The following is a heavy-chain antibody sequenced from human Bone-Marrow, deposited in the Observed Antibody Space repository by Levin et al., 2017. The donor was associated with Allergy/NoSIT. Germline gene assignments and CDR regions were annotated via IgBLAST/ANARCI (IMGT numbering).Heavy chain of an antibody. J-gene: IGHJ3*02. CDR1: GFIFSIYS. CDR3: ARGIIGDVRVAHKEAFDI. CDR2: ISSSGSAL. V-gene: IGHV3-21*01. D-gene: IGHD2-8*02. Sequence: GESLKISCTVSGFIFSIYSINWVRQAPGKGLEWVSSISSSGSALYYVDSVKGRFTISRDNAKNSLTLQMNSLRAEDTAVYYCARGIIGDVRVAHKEAFDIWGQGTMVSVSS.